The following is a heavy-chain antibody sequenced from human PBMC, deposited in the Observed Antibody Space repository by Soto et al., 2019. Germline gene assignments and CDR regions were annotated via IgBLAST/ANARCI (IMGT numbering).Heavy chain of an antibody. Sequence: EVQLLESGGGLVQPGGSLRLSCAASGFTFSSYAMSWVRQAPGKGLEWVSAISGSGGSTYYADSVKGRFTISRDNSKNTLYLQMNSLRAEDTAVYYCAKDRETVVGAPSPFDYWGQGTLVTVSS. J-gene: IGHJ4*02. D-gene: IGHD2-15*01. CDR2: ISGSGGST. CDR1: GFTFSSYA. CDR3: AKDRETVVGAPSPFDY. V-gene: IGHV3-23*01.